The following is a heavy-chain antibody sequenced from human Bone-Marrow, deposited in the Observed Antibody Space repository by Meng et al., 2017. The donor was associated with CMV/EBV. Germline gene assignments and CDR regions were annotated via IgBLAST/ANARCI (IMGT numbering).Heavy chain of an antibody. J-gene: IGHJ6*02. CDR2: IYYSGST. CDR1: GGSISSSSYY. Sequence: GSLRLSCTDSGGSISSSSYYWGWIRQPPGKGLEWIGSIYYSGSTYYNPSLKSRVTISVDTSKNQFSLKLSSVTAADTAVYYCARISSSDYDFWSGYYIGAYYYYGMDVWGQGTTVTVSS. CDR3: ARISSSDYDFWSGYYIGAYYYYGMDV. D-gene: IGHD3-3*01. V-gene: IGHV4-39*01.